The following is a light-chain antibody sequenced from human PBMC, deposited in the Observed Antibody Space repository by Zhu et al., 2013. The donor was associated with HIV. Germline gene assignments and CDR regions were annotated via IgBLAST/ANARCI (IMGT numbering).Light chain of an antibody. J-gene: IGKJ1*01. CDR3: LQYYTIPWT. V-gene: IGKV4-1*01. Sequence: DIVMTQSPDSLAVSLGERATINCKSSQSVLYSSNNKNYLAWYQQNPGQPPKLLIYWASTRESGVPDRFSGSASGTDFTLTISNLQAEDLAVYYCLQYYTIPWTFGQGTKVEIK. CDR2: WAS. CDR1: QSVLYSSNNKNY.